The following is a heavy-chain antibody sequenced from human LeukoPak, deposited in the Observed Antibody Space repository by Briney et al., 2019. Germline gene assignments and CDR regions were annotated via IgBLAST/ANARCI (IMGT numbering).Heavy chain of an antibody. V-gene: IGHV3-7*01. Sequence: GGSLRLSCAASGFNFSSHWMSWVRQAPGKGLEWAANIKQDGSEKYYVDSVKGRFTISRDNAKNSLCLQMNSLRAEDTAVYYCARSSLLAAGISDSWGQGTLVTVSS. CDR3: ARSSLLAAGISDS. CDR1: GFNFSSHW. CDR2: IKQDGSEK. D-gene: IGHD6-13*01. J-gene: IGHJ4*02.